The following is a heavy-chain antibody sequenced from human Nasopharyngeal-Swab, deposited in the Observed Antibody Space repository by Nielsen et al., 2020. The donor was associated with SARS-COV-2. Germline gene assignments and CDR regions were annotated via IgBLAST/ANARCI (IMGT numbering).Heavy chain of an antibody. CDR2: ISWNSGNI. Sequence: GGSLRVYCAASGFTFDDYDMYWVRQVPGKGLEWVSRISWNSGNIIYADSVRGRFTISRDNTKKILLLEMNSLRPEDTAFYYCAKDACSTNCNFEFWGQGTLVTVSS. CDR3: AKDACSTNCNFEF. D-gene: IGHD1-1*01. V-gene: IGHV3-9*01. J-gene: IGHJ4*02. CDR1: GFTFDDYD.